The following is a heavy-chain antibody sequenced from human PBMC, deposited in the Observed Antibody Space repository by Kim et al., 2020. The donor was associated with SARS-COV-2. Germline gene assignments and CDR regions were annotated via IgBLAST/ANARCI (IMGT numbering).Heavy chain of an antibody. CDR3: ARGSSLTIFGVVGWFDP. Sequence: KSRDTLSVDTSKNQFSLKLSSVTAADTAVYYCARGSSLTIFGVVGWFDPWGQGTLVTVSS. J-gene: IGHJ5*02. V-gene: IGHV4-59*09. D-gene: IGHD3-3*01.